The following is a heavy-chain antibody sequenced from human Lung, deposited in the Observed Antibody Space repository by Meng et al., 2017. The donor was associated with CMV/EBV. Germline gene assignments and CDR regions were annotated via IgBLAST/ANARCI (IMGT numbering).Heavy chain of an antibody. V-gene: IGHV4-31*03. CDR2: IYYSGST. CDR3: ARTNYGDYNWFDP. J-gene: IGHJ5*02. D-gene: IGHD4-17*01. CDR1: GGSISSGGFY. Sequence: RQGLGPGLVRPSQTLSLTCTVSGGSISSGGFYWSWSRQHPGKGLGWIGYIYYSGSTYYNPSLRSRVAISIDTSKNQFSLKLTSVTAADTAVYFCARTNYGDYNWFDPWGQGTLVTVSS.